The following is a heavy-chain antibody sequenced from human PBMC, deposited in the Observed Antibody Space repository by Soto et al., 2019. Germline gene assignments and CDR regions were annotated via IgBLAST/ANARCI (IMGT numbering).Heavy chain of an antibody. CDR2: ISQSGNT. CDR3: ARAPKVSGSSQTRPDY. J-gene: IGHJ4*02. D-gene: IGHD6-6*01. Sequence: SETLSLTCSIYSGSLSGYYWSWIRQPPGKGLEWIGEISQSGNTNYSPSLKSRVSISIDTSKKQFSLNLASVSAADTAVYYCARAPKVSGSSQTRPDYWGQGSLVTVSS. V-gene: IGHV4-34*01. CDR1: SGSLSGYY.